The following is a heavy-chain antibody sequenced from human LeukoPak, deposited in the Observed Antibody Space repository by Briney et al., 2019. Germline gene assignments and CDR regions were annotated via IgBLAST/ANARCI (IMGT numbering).Heavy chain of an antibody. CDR3: AKVIAAAGTQC. J-gene: IGHJ4*02. D-gene: IGHD6-13*01. Sequence: GGSLRLSCAASGFTPRSYAMSWVRQAPGKGLEWVSAISDSDGSTDYADSVKGRFTISRDNSKNTLYLQMNSLRAEGTAVYYCAKVIAAAGTQCWGQGTLVTVSS. V-gene: IGHV3-23*01. CDR1: GFTPRSYA. CDR2: ISDSDGST.